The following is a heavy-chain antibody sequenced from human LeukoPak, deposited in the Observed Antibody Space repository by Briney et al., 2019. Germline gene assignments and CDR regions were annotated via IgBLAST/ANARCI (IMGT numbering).Heavy chain of an antibody. CDR1: GYTFTSYY. Sequence: ASVKVSCKGPGYTFTSYYMHWVRQAPGQGLEWMGIINPSGGSTSYAQKFQGRVTMTRDTSTSTVYMELSSLRSEDTAVYYCASQWFGELDAPDQWGQGTLVTVSS. J-gene: IGHJ5*02. V-gene: IGHV1-46*03. D-gene: IGHD3-10*01. CDR3: ASQWFGELDAPDQ. CDR2: INPSGGST.